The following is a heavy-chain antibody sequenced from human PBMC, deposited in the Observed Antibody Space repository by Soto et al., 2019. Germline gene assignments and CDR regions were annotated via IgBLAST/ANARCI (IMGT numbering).Heavy chain of an antibody. V-gene: IGHV1-46*01. CDR2: INPSGGST. J-gene: IGHJ6*02. CDR3: ARAGYCSSTSCYGKYYYYYYGMDV. Sequence: ASVKVSCKASGYTFTSYYMHWVRQAPGQGLEWMGIINPSGGSTSYAQKFQGRVTMTRDTSTSTVYMELSSLRSEDTAVYYCARAGYCSSTSCYGKYYYYYYGMDVWGQGTTVTVSS. D-gene: IGHD2-2*01. CDR1: GYTFTSYY.